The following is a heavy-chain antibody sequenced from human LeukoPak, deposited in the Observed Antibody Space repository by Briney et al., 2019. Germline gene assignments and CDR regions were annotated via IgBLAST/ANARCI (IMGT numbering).Heavy chain of an antibody. CDR1: GFTLSSYE. Sequence: GGSLRLSCAASGFTLSSYEMNWVRQAPGKGLDWVSCISTSGSNKYYADSVKGRFTISRDNAKNSLYLQMNSLRAEDTAVYHCARGGWYVGFDFWGQGTLVTVSS. V-gene: IGHV3-48*03. D-gene: IGHD6-19*01. CDR2: ISTSGSNK. J-gene: IGHJ4*02. CDR3: ARGGWYVGFDF.